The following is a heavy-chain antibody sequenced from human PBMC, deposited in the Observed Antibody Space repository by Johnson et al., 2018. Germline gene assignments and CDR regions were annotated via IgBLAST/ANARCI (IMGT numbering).Heavy chain of an antibody. Sequence: QVQLVESGGGVVQPGRSLRLSCVASGFTFSSYGMHWVRQAPGKGLEWVAVISHDGSNKYYADSVQGRFNISRDKSKNTLYLQMNSLRVEDTAFYYCAKDGGVSNSGISFEGYYYGMDVWGQGTTVTVSS. CDR1: GFTFSSYG. V-gene: IGHV3-30*18. CDR2: ISHDGSNK. J-gene: IGHJ6*02. CDR3: AKDGGVSNSGISFEGYYYGMDV. D-gene: IGHD3-16*01.